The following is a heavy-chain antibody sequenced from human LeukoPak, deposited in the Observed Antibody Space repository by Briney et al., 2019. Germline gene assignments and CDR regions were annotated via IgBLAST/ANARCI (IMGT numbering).Heavy chain of an antibody. V-gene: IGHV3-48*03. J-gene: IGHJ4*02. CDR1: GFIFSSFE. CDR3: ARGRVFGVAHFDY. Sequence: PGGSLRLSCAASGFIFSSFEMNWVRQAPGKGLEWVSYIGSSGSTVYYADSVRGRFTISRDNAKNSLFLQMNRLRAEDTAVYYCARGRVFGVAHFDYWGLGTLVTVSS. CDR2: IGSSGSTV. D-gene: IGHD3-3*01.